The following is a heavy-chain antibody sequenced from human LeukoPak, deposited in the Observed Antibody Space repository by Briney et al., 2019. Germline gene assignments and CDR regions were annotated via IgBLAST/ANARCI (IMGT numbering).Heavy chain of an antibody. CDR1: GGLISTYY. CDR3: ARAPPSAAGYYYGLDV. CDR2: IYHSGST. D-gene: IGHD6-13*01. V-gene: IGHV4-59*01. Sequence: PSETLSLTCTVSGGLISTYYWSWIRQPPGKGLEWIGYIYHSGSTNYNPSLKSRVTISVDTSKNQFSLKLTSVTAADTAEYYCARAPPSAAGYYYGLDVWGQGTTVTVSS. J-gene: IGHJ6*02.